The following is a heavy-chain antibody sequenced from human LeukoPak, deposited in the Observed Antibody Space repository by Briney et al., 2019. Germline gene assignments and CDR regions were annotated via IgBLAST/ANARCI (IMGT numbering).Heavy chain of an antibody. CDR1: GFTFSSYA. V-gene: IGHV3-23*01. CDR2: INSDGST. J-gene: IGHJ6*02. Sequence: GASLRLSCAASGFTFSSYAMSWVRQAPGKGLEWVSTINSDGSTYYADSVKGRFTISRDNSNTLYLQMNSLRAEDTAVYYCVKSAAAGDHYYGMDVWGQGTTVTVSS. D-gene: IGHD6-13*01. CDR3: VKSAAAGDHYYGMDV.